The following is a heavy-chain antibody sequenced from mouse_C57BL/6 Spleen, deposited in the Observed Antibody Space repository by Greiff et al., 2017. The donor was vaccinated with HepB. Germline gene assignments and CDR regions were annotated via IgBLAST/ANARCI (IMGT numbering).Heavy chain of an antibody. J-gene: IGHJ3*01. D-gene: IGHD2-4*01. Sequence: QVQLQQPGAELVMPGASVKLSCKASGYTFTSYWMHWVKQRPGQGLEWIGEIDPSDSYTNYNQKFKGKSTLTVDKSSSTAYMQLSSLTSEDSAVYYCARFDYETAYWGQGTLVTVSA. V-gene: IGHV1-69*01. CDR2: IDPSDSYT. CDR3: ARFDYETAY. CDR1: GYTFTSYW.